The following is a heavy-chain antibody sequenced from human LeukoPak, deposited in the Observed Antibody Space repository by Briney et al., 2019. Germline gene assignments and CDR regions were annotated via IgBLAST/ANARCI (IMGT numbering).Heavy chain of an antibody. J-gene: IGHJ4*02. D-gene: IGHD5-18*01. Sequence: SEALSLTCTVSDDSISNYYWSWIRQPPGKGLEWIGYIYYSGSTYYNPSLKSRVTISVDTSKNQFSLKLSSVTAADTAVYYCARGGDTAIVQDYWGQGTLVTVSS. CDR1: DDSISNYY. CDR3: ARGGDTAIVQDY. CDR2: IYYSGST. V-gene: IGHV4-30-4*01.